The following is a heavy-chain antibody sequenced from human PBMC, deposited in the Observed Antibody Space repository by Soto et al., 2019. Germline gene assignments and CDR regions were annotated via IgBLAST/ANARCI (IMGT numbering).Heavy chain of an antibody. J-gene: IGHJ4*02. D-gene: IGHD6-19*01. CDR2: IRSKAHSYAT. CDR3: SRHGRQWLGNDY. Sequence: GGSLRLSCAASGFSFSDSAIHWVRQASGKGLEWVGRIRSKAHSYATLYAASVKGRCTISRDDSKNTAYLQMNSLQTEDTAVYYCSRHGRQWLGNDYWGQGTLVTVSS. V-gene: IGHV3-73*01. CDR1: GFSFSDSA.